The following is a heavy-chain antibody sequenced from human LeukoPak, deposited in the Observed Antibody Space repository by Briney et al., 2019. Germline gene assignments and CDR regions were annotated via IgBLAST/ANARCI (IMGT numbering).Heavy chain of an antibody. CDR3: ARDLGTMVTTYLDY. CDR1: GFTVSSNY. V-gene: IGHV3-48*04. D-gene: IGHD4-17*01. CDR2: ISGSGSTI. Sequence: GSLRLSCAASGFTVSSNYMSWVHQAPGKGLEWVSYISGSGSTIYYADSVKGRFTISRDNAKNSLYLRMNSLRAEDTAVYYCARDLGTMVTTYLDYWGQGTLVTVSS. J-gene: IGHJ4*02.